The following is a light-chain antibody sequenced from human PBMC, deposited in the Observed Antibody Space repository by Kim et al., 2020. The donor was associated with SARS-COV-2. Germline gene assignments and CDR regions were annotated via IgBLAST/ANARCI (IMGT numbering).Light chain of an antibody. V-gene: IGLV2-23*02. CDR2: EVN. Sequence: QSIPLACTGTSSDVGSYNLVSWYQQHPGKAPKLMIYEVNKWPSGVSNRFSGSKSGNTASLTISGLQAEDEANYYCCSYAGSRTNWVFGGGTQLTVL. CDR3: CSYAGSRTNWV. CDR1: SSDVGSYNL. J-gene: IGLJ3*02.